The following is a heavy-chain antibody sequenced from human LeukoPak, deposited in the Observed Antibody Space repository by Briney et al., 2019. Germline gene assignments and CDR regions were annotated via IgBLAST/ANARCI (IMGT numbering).Heavy chain of an antibody. CDR2: ISAYNGNT. J-gene: IGHJ4*02. CDR3: ARDVGNYYYDGSGYYGPPLFDY. D-gene: IGHD3-22*01. V-gene: IGHV1-18*01. Sequence: ASVKVSCKASGYTFTSYGISWVRQAPGQGLEWMGWISAYNGNTNYAQKLQGRVTMTTDTSTSTAYMELRSLRSDDTAVFYCARDVGNYYYDGSGYYGPPLFDYWGQGTLVTVSS. CDR1: GYTFTSYG.